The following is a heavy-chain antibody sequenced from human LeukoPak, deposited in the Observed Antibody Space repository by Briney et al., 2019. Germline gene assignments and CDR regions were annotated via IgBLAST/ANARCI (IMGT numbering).Heavy chain of an antibody. CDR1: GFTFSAYA. V-gene: IGHV3-69-1*01. CDR2: IGSDNKP. D-gene: IGHD2-21*02. J-gene: IGHJ4*02. Sequence: GGSLRLSCEASGFTFSAYAMTWVRQAPGKGLEWVSSIGSDNKPHYSESVKGRFTISRDNAKNLLYLQMNSLRAEDTAVYYCARDKSYGDSEDYWGQGTLVTVSS. CDR3: ARDKSYGDSEDY.